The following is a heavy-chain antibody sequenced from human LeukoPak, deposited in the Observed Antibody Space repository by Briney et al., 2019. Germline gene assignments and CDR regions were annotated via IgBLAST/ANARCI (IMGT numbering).Heavy chain of an antibody. CDR2: IYTSGST. D-gene: IGHD7-27*01. J-gene: IGHJ4*02. V-gene: IGHV4-61*02. CDR3: ARDWVHLYGDLFDY. CDR1: GNSISSGDNY. Sequence: PSQTLSLTCTVSGNSISSGDNYWSWIRQPAGKGLEWIGRIYTSGSTNYNPSLKSRVTISGDTSKNQFSLRLSSVTAADTAVYYCARDWVHLYGDLFDYWGQGTLVTVSS.